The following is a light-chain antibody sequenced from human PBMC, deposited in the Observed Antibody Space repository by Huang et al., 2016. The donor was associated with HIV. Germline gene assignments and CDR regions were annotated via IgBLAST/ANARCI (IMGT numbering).Light chain of an antibody. CDR3: QQADSFPRT. V-gene: IGKV1-12*01. Sequence: DIQMTQSPSSVSASVGDKVTIACRASQSISNWLAWYQQKPGKVPKLLIYAASSLQSGVPSRVNGSGSGTDFTLTISSLQPEDFAIYYCQQADSFPRTFGGGTKVEIK. CDR2: AAS. J-gene: IGKJ4*01. CDR1: QSISNW.